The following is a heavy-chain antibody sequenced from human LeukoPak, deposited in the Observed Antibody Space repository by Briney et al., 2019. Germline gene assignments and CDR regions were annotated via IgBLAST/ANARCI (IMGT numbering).Heavy chain of an antibody. V-gene: IGHV1-46*01. D-gene: IGHD2-15*01. Sequence: ASVKVSCKASGYTFTSYYMHWVRQAPGQGLEWMGIINPSGGSTSYAQKFQGRVTMTRDMSTSTVYMELSSLRSEDTAVYYCARDEVVAATPINWGQGTLVTVSS. CDR2: INPSGGST. CDR1: GYTFTSYY. J-gene: IGHJ4*02. CDR3: ARDEVVAATPIN.